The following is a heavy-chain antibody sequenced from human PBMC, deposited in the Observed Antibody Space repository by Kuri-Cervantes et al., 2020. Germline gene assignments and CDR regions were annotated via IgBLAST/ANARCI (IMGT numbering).Heavy chain of an antibody. D-gene: IGHD6-19*01. J-gene: IGHJ4*02. V-gene: IGHV1-46*01. Sequence: ASVKVSCKASGYTFTSYYMHWVRQAPGQGLEWMGIINPSGGSTSYAQKFQGRVTMTRDTSTSTVYMELSSLRSEDTAVYYCATVRGGGWTRDTEAFDYWGQGTLVTVSS. CDR1: GYTFTSYY. CDR2: INPSGGST. CDR3: ATVRGGGWTRDTEAFDY.